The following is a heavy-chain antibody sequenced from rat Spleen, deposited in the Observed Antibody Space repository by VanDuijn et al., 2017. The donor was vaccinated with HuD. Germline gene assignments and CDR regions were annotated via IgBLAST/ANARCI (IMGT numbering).Heavy chain of an antibody. CDR1: GFTFSDCY. CDR2: ISYDGSSI. J-gene: IGHJ1*01. Sequence: EVQLVESGGGLIQPGRSLKLSCVASGFTFSDCYMAWVRQAPTKGLEWVATISYDGSSIYYPDSVKGRFSISRDNAMSTLYLQMDSLGSEDTATYYCAKQGTGTYWHFDFWGPGTMVTVSS. CDR3: AKQGTGTYWHFDF. D-gene: IGHD5-1*01. V-gene: IGHV5-17*01.